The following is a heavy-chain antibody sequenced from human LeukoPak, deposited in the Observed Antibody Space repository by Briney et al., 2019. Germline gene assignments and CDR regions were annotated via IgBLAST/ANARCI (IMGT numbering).Heavy chain of an antibody. V-gene: IGHV1-2*02. CDR3: ARGRYCGETTCSDFDS. CDR2: INPNSGGT. Sequence: ASVKVSCKASGYTFTDYYMHWVRQAPGPGLEWMGWINPNSGGTDYAQKFQGRVTLIRDSSISTAYMELSRLTSDDTAVYYCARGRYCGETTCSDFDSWGQGTLVTVSS. D-gene: IGHD2-21*01. J-gene: IGHJ4*02. CDR1: GYTFTDYY.